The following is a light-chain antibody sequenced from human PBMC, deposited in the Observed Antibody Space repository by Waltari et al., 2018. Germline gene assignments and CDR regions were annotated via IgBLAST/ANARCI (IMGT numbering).Light chain of an antibody. CDR2: EVS. CDR1: SSDVGGYNF. Sequence: QSALTQPASVSGSLGQSLTIPCTGTSSDVGGYNFVSWYQQDPGKAPKLMIYEVSNRPSGVSNRFSGSKSGNTASLTISGLQAEDEADYYCSSHTTSSIWVFGGGTKVTVL. V-gene: IGLV2-14*01. J-gene: IGLJ3*02. CDR3: SSHTTSSIWV.